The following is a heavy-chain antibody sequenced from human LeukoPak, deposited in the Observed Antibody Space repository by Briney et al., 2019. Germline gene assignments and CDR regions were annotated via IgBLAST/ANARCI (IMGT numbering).Heavy chain of an antibody. J-gene: IGHJ4*02. D-gene: IGHD3-10*01. CDR2: IYYSGST. CDR1: GCSFSSYY. V-gene: IGHV4-59*01. CDR3: ARLTYGSGSYYKPKFDY. Sequence: SETLSLTCTVSGCSFSSYYWSWIRQPPGKGLEWIGYIYYSGSTNYNPSLKSRVTISVDTSKNQFSLKLSSVTAADTAVYYCARLTYGSGSYYKPKFDYWGQGTLVTVSS.